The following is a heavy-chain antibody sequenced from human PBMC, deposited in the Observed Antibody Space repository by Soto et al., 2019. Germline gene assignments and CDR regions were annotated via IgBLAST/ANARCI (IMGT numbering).Heavy chain of an antibody. CDR3: ARVGGVAARTFDY. CDR2: LYYSGNT. Sequence: PSETLSLTCTVSGGSISPFYWSWVRQPPGKGLEWIGYLYYSGNTNYNPSLKSRVTISVDASKNQVPLRLTSVTAADTAVYYCARVGGVAARTFDYWGQGTVVTVSS. V-gene: IGHV4-59*01. CDR1: GGSISPFY. D-gene: IGHD2-15*01. J-gene: IGHJ4*02.